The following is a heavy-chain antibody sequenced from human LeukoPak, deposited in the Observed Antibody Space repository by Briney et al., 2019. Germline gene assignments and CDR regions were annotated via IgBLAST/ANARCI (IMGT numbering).Heavy chain of an antibody. CDR1: GFTFSSYA. CDR2: ISGSGGST. J-gene: IGHJ4*02. CDR3: AKAPDYSGSSLFDY. V-gene: IGHV3-23*01. D-gene: IGHD1-26*01. Sequence: GGSLRLSCAASGFTFSSYAMSWVRQAPGKGLEWASAISGSGGSTYYADSVKGRFTISRDNSKNTLYLQMNSLRAEDTAVYYCAKAPDYSGSSLFDYWGQGTLVTVSS.